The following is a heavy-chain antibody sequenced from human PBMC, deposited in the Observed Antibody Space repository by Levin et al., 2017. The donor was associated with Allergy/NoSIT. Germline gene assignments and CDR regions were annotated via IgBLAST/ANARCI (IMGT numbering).Heavy chain of an antibody. V-gene: IGHV3-33*01. J-gene: IGHJ6*03. CDR2: IWYDGSNK. CDR3: ARGEEEAAPRVYDYMDF. D-gene: IGHD2-15*01. Sequence: GGSLRLSCAASGFTFSSYGMHWVRQAPGKGLEWVAVIWYDGSNKYYADSVKGRFTISRDNSKNTLYLQMNSLRAEDTAVYYCARGEEEAAPRVYDYMDFWGKGTTVTVSS. CDR1: GFTFSSYG.